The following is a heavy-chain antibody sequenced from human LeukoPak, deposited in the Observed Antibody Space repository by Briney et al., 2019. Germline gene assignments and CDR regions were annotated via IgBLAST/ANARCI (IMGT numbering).Heavy chain of an antibody. J-gene: IGHJ4*02. CDR1: GFTVSSNY. CDR3: ARDSRRILPSD. CDR2: IYSGGST. V-gene: IGHV3-66*01. Sequence: GGSLRLSCAASGFTVSSNYMSWVRQAPGKGLEWVSVIYSGGSTYYADSVKGRFTISRDNSKNTLYLQMNNLRAEDTAVYYCARDSRRILPSDWGQGTLVTLSS. D-gene: IGHD2-15*01.